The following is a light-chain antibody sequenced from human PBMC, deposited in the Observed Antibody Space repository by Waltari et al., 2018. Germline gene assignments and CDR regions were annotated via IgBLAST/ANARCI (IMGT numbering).Light chain of an antibody. CDR2: GAS. CDR3: QQNGRSYWT. V-gene: IGKV3-20*01. Sequence: EVVLTQSPGTLSLSPGEKATLSCRASQSVSSASLVWSQQKPGQAPRLLIYGASNRATGIPDRFSGSGSGTDFTLTISRLEPEDFVVYYCQQNGRSYWTFGQGTKVEIK. CDR1: QSVSSAS. J-gene: IGKJ1*01.